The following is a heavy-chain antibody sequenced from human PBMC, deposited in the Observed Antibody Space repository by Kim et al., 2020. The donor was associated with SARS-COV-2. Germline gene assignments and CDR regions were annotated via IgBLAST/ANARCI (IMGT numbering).Heavy chain of an antibody. D-gene: IGHD3-9*01. Sequence: GGSLRLSCAASGFTFSSYSMNWVRQAPGKGLEWVSSISSSSSCIYYADSVKGRFTISRDNAKNSLYLQMNSLRAEDTAVYYCARVSSRDGYDILTNYCYYGIDVWGQGTTVTVSS. J-gene: IGHJ6*02. CDR1: GFTFSSYS. V-gene: IGHV3-21*01. CDR2: ISSSSSCI. CDR3: ARVSSRDGYDILTNYCYYGIDV.